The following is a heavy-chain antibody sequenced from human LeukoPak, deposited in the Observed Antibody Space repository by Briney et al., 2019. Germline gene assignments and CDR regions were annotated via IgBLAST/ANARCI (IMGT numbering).Heavy chain of an antibody. V-gene: IGHV3-23*01. Sequence: GGSLRLSCAASGFTFSNAWMSWVRQAPGKGLEWVSAISGSGGSTYYADSVKGRFTISRDNSKNTLYLQMNSLRAEDTAVYYCAKAPDYGDPGDYWGQGTLVTVSS. CDR1: GFTFSNAW. CDR3: AKAPDYGDPGDY. D-gene: IGHD4-17*01. J-gene: IGHJ4*02. CDR2: ISGSGGST.